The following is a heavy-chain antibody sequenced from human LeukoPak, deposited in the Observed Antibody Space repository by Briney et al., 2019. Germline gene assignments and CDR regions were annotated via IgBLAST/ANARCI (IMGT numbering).Heavy chain of an antibody. J-gene: IGHJ4*02. V-gene: IGHV3-30*18. CDR1: GFTFSSYG. CDR3: AKDYDFWSGYSSTPFDY. Sequence: GRSLGLSCAASGFTFSSYGMHWVRQAPGKGLEWVAVISYDGSNKYYADSVKGRFTISRDNSKNTLYLQMNSLRAEDTAVYYCAKDYDFWSGYSSTPFDYWGQGTLVTVSS. CDR2: ISYDGSNK. D-gene: IGHD3-3*01.